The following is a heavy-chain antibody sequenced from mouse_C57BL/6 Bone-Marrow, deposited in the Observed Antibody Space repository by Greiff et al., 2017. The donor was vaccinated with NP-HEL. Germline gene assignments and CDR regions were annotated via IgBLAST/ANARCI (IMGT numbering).Heavy chain of an antibody. J-gene: IGHJ3*01. CDR1: GYTFTSYW. Sequence: QVQLQQPGAELVMPGASVKLSCKASGYTFTSYWMHWVKQRPGQGLEWIGEIDPSDSYTNYNQKFQGKSTLTVDKSSSTAYMQRSSLTSEDSAVYYGAVNWFAYWGQGTLVTVSA. V-gene: IGHV1-69*01. D-gene: IGHD2-2*01. CDR3: AVNWFAY. CDR2: IDPSDSYT.